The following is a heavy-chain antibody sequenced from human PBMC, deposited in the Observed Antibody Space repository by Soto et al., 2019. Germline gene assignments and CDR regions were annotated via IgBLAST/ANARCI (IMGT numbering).Heavy chain of an antibody. CDR3: ARAGGFGVVTPFMDN. Sequence: SETLSLTCSVSGASISSGQYHWAWIRKPPGKGLEWIASIHYSGNTHYNPSVRSRVAISVDTSKSQFSLRLRSVTAADKALYFCARAGGFGVVTPFMDNWGLGTPVTVPS. J-gene: IGHJ4*01. CDR1: GASISSGQYH. CDR2: IHYSGNT. D-gene: IGHD3-3*01. V-gene: IGHV4-39*01.